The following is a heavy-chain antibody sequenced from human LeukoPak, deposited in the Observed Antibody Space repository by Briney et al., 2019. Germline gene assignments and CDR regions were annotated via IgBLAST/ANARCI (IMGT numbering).Heavy chain of an antibody. D-gene: IGHD3-22*01. CDR3: ASRPPHYDSSGYLT. V-gene: IGHV3-33*01. CDR2: IWYDGSNK. CDR1: GFTFSSYG. Sequence: GGSLRLSCAASGFTFSSYGMHWVRQAPGKGLEWVAVIWYDGSNKYYADSVKGRFTISRDNSKNTLYLQMNNLRAEDTAVYYCASRPPHYDSSGYLTWGQGTLVTVSS. J-gene: IGHJ5*02.